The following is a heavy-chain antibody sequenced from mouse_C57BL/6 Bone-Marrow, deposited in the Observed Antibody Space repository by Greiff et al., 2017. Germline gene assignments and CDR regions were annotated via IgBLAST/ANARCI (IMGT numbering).Heavy chain of an antibody. CDR1: GYTFTSYW. CDR3: ARSGGYYWFAY. CDR2: IDPSDSYT. V-gene: IGHV1-69*01. D-gene: IGHD2-3*01. J-gene: IGHJ3*01. Sequence: QVQLHQPGAELVMPGASVKLSCKASGYTFTSYWMHWVKQRPGQGLEWIGEIDPSDSYTNYNQKFKGKSTLTVDKSSSTAYMQLSSLTSEDSAVYYCARSGGYYWFAYWGQGTLVTVSA.